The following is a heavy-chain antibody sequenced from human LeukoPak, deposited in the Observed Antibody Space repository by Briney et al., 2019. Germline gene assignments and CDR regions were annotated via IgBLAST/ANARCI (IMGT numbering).Heavy chain of an antibody. CDR1: GGSISSYY. Sequence: SETLSLTCTVSGGSISSYYWSWIRQPAGKGLEWIGRIYTSGSTNYNPSLKSRVTMSVDTSKNQFSLKLSSVTAAGTAVYYGARDRLRWDYVWGSYRYCAFDIWGQGTMVTVSS. CDR3: ARDRLRWDYVWGSYRYCAFDI. D-gene: IGHD3-16*02. J-gene: IGHJ3*02. CDR2: IYTSGST. V-gene: IGHV4-4*07.